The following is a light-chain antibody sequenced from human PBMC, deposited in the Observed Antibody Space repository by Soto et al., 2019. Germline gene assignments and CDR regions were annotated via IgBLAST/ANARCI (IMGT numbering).Light chain of an antibody. Sequence: QSALTQPRSVSGSPGQSVTISCTGTNSDVGGYNYVSWYQQYPGKAPKLMISGVSERPSGVPDRFSGSKSGNTASLTISGVQGEDEADYYCCSYVDTDTWVFGGGTKVTVL. CDR3: CSYVDTDTWV. J-gene: IGLJ3*02. V-gene: IGLV2-11*01. CDR2: GVS. CDR1: NSDVGGYNY.